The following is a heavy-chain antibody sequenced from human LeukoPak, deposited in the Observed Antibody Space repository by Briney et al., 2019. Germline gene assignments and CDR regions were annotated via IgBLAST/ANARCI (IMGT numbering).Heavy chain of an antibody. D-gene: IGHD3-10*01. Sequence: SSETLSLTCTVSGGSISSSSYYWGWIRQPPGKGLEWIGSIYYSGSTYYNPSLKSRVTISVDTSKNQFSLKLSSVTAADTAVYYCARPHYYGSGNYGNWGQGTLVTVSS. J-gene: IGHJ4*02. CDR1: GGSISSSSYY. CDR2: IYYSGST. CDR3: ARPHYYGSGNYGN. V-gene: IGHV4-39*07.